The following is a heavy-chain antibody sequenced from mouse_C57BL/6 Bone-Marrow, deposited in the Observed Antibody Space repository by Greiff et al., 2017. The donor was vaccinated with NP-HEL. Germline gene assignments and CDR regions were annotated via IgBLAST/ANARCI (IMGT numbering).Heavy chain of an antibody. D-gene: IGHD2-4*01. J-gene: IGHJ4*01. Sequence: QVQLQQPGAELVRPGTSVKLSCKASGYTFTSYWMHWVKQRPGQGLEWIGVIDPSDSYTNYNQKFKGKATLTVDTSSSTAYMQLSSLTSEDSAVYDCASEENYEYPYYAMDYWGQGTSVTVSS. CDR3: ASEENYEYPYYAMDY. CDR1: GYTFTSYW. CDR2: IDPSDSYT. V-gene: IGHV1-59*01.